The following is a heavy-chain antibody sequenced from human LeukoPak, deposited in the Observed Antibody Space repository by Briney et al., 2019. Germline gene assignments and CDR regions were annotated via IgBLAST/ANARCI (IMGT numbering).Heavy chain of an antibody. V-gene: IGHV4-39*01. CDR1: GGSISSSSYY. Sequence: SETLSLTCTVSGGSISSSSYYWGWIRQPPGKGLEWIGSIYYSGSTYYNPSLKSRVTISVDTSKNQFSLKLSSVTAADTAVYYCARQRRYYDSSGYYPPDYWGQGTLSPSPQ. CDR3: ARQRRYYDSSGYYPPDY. CDR2: IYYSGST. D-gene: IGHD3-22*01. J-gene: IGHJ4*02.